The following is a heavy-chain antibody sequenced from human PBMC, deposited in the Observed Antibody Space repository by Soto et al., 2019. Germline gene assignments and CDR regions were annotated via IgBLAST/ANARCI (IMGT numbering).Heavy chain of an antibody. V-gene: IGHV4-59*01. CDR1: GGSIRNYF. Sequence: XETLSLPCTVSGGSIRNYFWTWIRQPPGKGLEWIGYIHYSGTTSFFPSYNPSLRSRVTISEDTSKNQFSLKLLSVKTADTAVYFCAAGEASSRNLAPYYLDFWGQGTLVTVSS. D-gene: IGHD6-13*01. CDR3: AAGEASSRNLAPYYLDF. J-gene: IGHJ4*02. CDR2: IHYSGTT.